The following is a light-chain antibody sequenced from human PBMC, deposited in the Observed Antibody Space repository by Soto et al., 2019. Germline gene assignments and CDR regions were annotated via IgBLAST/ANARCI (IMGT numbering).Light chain of an antibody. CDR2: LGS. J-gene: IGKJ4*01. V-gene: IGKV2-28*01. CDR1: QSLLHSNGYNY. CDR3: MQALQTMLT. Sequence: IVMTQSPLSLPVTPGEPASISCRSSQSLLHSNGYNYLDWYLQKPGQSPQLLIYLGSNRASGVPDRFSVSGSGTDFTLKIIRVEAEDVWVYYCMQALQTMLTFFGGTKVYIK.